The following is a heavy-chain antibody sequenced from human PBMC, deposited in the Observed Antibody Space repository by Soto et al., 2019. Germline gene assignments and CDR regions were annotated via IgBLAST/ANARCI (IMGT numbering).Heavy chain of an antibody. CDR2: IYYSGST. Sequence: QVQLQESGPGLVKPSETLSLTCTVSGGSISSYYWSWIRQPPGKGLEWIGYIYYSGSTNYNPSLKSRVTISVDPSNNQLSLKLSSVTRADTAVYDWSRARITRIVGLPGGLDYWGQGTLVTVSS. V-gene: IGHV4-59*08. CDR1: GGSISSYY. J-gene: IGHJ4*02. D-gene: IGHD3-22*01. CDR3: SRARITRIVGLPGGLDY.